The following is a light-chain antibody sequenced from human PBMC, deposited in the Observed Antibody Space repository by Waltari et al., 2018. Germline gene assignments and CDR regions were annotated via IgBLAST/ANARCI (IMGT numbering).Light chain of an antibody. J-gene: IGKJ5*01. CDR2: DAS. V-gene: IGKV3-11*01. CDR1: QSVSSY. CDR3: QQRSNWPPSIT. Sequence: EIVLTQSPATLSLSPVERATLSCRASQSVSSYLAWYQQKPGQAPRLLIYDASNRATGIPARFSCSGSGTDFTLTISSLEPEDFAVYYCQQRSNWPPSITFGQGTRLEIK.